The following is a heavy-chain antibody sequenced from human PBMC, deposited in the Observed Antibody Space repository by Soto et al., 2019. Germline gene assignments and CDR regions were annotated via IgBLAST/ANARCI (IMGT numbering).Heavy chain of an antibody. CDR2: SRNRVNSHTT. CDR3: TRGLLGGAPSYTFHGMDV. Sequence: EVQLVESGGGLVQPGGSLRLSCAASGFTFSDHYMDWVRQAPGKGLEWVARSRNRVNSHTTEYAASVKGRFTISRDESKSSLYLQMNSLKIDDTAVYYCTRGLLGGAPSYTFHGMDVWGQVTTVTVSS. CDR1: GFTFSDHY. J-gene: IGHJ6*01. V-gene: IGHV3-72*01. D-gene: IGHD1-26*01.